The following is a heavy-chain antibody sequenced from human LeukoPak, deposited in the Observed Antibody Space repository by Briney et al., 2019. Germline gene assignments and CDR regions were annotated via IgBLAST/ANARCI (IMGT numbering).Heavy chain of an antibody. CDR2: INHSGST. J-gene: IGHJ5*02. D-gene: IGHD3-3*01. CDR1: GGSFSGYY. V-gene: IGHV4-34*01. CDR3: ARPGNRRITIFGVAPGWFDP. Sequence: SETLSLTCAVYGGSFSGYYWSWIRQPPGKGLEWIGEINHSGSTNYNPSLTSRVTISVDTPKNQFSLKLSSVTAADTAVYYCARPGNRRITIFGVAPGWFDPWGQGTLVTVSS.